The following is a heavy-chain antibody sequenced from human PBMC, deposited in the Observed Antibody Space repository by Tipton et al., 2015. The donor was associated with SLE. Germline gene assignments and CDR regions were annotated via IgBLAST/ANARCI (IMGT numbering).Heavy chain of an antibody. V-gene: IGHV4-39*07. J-gene: IGHJ6*02. D-gene: IGHD5-24*01. CDR3: ARLQEGYKYIYGMDV. CDR1: GGSISSSSSY. CDR2: IYYRGGT. Sequence: TLSLTCTVSGGSISSSSSYWGWIRQPPGKGLEWIGSIYYRGGTHYNPSLKSRVTVSVDTSKNQFSLKLTSVTAADTAVYYCARLQEGYKYIYGMDVWGQGTTVTVSS.